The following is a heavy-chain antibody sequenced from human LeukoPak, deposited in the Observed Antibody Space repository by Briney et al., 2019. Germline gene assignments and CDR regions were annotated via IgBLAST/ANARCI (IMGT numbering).Heavy chain of an antibody. CDR3: AIGRYYDFWSGYVTFDY. CDR1: GYTFTGYY. J-gene: IGHJ4*02. Sequence: ASVKVSCKASGYTFTGYYMHWVRQAPGQGLEWVGWINPNSGGTNYAQKFQGRVTMTRDTSISTAYMELSRLRSDDTAVYYCAIGRYYDFWSGYVTFDYWGQGTLVTVSS. V-gene: IGHV1-2*02. D-gene: IGHD3-3*01. CDR2: INPNSGGT.